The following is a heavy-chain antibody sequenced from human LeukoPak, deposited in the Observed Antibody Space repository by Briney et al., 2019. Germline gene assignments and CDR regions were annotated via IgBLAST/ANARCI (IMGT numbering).Heavy chain of an antibody. V-gene: IGHV5-51*01. J-gene: IGHJ4*02. Sequence: GESLKISCKGSGYSFTNYWIGWVRLMPGKGLEWMGIIYPGDSDTRYSPSFRGQVIISADKSINTAYLQWSSLKASDTAMYYCARLTDYFDNWGQGTLLTVSS. CDR3: ARLTDYFDN. CDR1: GYSFTNYW. CDR2: IYPGDSDT.